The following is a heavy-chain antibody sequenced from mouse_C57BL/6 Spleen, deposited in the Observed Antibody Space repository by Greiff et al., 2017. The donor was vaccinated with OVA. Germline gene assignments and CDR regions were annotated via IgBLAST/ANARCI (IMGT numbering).Heavy chain of an antibody. Sequence: QVQLQQSGAELVKPGASVKLSCKASGYTFTGYTIHWVKQRSGQGLEWIGRFYPGGGSIKYNEKFKDKATLTADKSSSTVYMELSRLTSEDSAVYVCARHEDLRSNYYFDYWGQGTTLTVAS. D-gene: IGHD2-5*01. CDR3: ARHEDLRSNYYFDY. CDR2: FYPGGGSI. CDR1: GYTFTGYT. V-gene: IGHV1-62-2*01. J-gene: IGHJ2*01.